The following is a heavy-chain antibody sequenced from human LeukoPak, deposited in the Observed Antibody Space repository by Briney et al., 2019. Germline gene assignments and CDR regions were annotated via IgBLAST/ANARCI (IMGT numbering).Heavy chain of an antibody. D-gene: IGHD6-19*01. CDR1: GGSFSSYY. J-gene: IGHJ4*02. V-gene: IGHV4-34*01. CDR3: ARTSSSGLVGGYYFDY. Sequence: PSETLSLTCAVYGGSFSSYYWSWIRQPPGKGLEWIGEINHSGSTDYNLYLKSRVTISVDTSSKQFSLKLSSVTAADTAVYYCARTSSSGLVGGYYFDYWGQGTLVTVSS. CDR2: INHSGST.